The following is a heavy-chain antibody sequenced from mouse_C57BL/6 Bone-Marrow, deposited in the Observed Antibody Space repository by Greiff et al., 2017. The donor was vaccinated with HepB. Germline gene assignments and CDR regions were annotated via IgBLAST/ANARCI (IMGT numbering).Heavy chain of an antibody. CDR2: IDPENGDT. CDR3: TTWDGKAWFAY. CDR1: GFNIKDDY. Sequence: EVQLQQSGAELVRPGASVKLSCTASGFNIKDDYMHWVKQRPEQGLEWIGWIDPENGDTEYASKFQGKATITADTSSNTAYLHLSSLTSEDTAVYYCTTWDGKAWFAYWGQGTLVTVSA. D-gene: IGHD2-1*01. J-gene: IGHJ3*01. V-gene: IGHV14-4*01.